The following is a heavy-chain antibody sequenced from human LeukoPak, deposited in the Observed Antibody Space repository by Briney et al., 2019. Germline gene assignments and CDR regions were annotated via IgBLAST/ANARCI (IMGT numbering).Heavy chain of an antibody. V-gene: IGHV4-39*07. Sequence: SETLSLTCTVSGGSISSGSYYWSWIRQPPGKGLEWIGEINHSGSTNYNPPLKSRVTISVDTSKNQFSLKLSSVTAADTAVYYCARLRLPVRGAYYYYYMDVWGKGTTVTISS. J-gene: IGHJ6*03. CDR2: INHSGST. D-gene: IGHD3-10*01. CDR1: GGSISSGSYY. CDR3: ARLRLPVRGAYYYYYMDV.